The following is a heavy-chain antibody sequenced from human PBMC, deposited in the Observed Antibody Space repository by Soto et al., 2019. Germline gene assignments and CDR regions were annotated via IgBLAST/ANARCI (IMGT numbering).Heavy chain of an antibody. CDR3: ASQEGYCSGGSCYSGSYYYYYYMDV. D-gene: IGHD2-15*01. V-gene: IGHV4-59*08. CDR1: GGSISSYY. CDR2: IYYSGST. Sequence: QVQLQESGPGLVKPSETLSLTCTVSGGSISSYYWSWIRQPPGKGLEWIGYIYYSGSTNYNPSLKSRVIIAIATSQNQFSLNLSSVTAADTAVYYSASQEGYCSGGSCYSGSYYYYYYMDVWGKGTTVTVSS. J-gene: IGHJ6*03.